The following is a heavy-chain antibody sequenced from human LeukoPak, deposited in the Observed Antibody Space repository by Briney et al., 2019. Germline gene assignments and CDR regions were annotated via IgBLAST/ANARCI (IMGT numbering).Heavy chain of an antibody. J-gene: IGHJ5*02. V-gene: IGHV1-2*02. D-gene: IGHD4-23*01. Sequence: GASVKVSCKASGYTLTGYYMHWVRQAPGQGLEWMGWINPNSGGTNYAQKFQGRVTMTRDTSISTAYMELSRLRSDDTAVYYCARNFAPVVPWFDPWGQGTLVTVSS. CDR1: GYTLTGYY. CDR2: INPNSGGT. CDR3: ARNFAPVVPWFDP.